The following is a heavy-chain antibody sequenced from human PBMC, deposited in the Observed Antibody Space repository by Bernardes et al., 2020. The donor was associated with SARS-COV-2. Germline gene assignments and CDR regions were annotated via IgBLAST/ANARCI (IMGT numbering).Heavy chain of an antibody. CDR2: IYYSGST. J-gene: IGHJ4*02. D-gene: IGHD6-6*01. Sequence: SETLSLTCTVSGGSIISSSYYWGWIRQPPGKGLEWIGSIYYSGSTYYNPSLKSRVTISVDTSKNQFSLKLSSVTAADTAVYYCARDGLSGIAARPGDYWGQGTLVTVSS. CDR3: ARDGLSGIAARPGDY. CDR1: GGSIISSSYY. V-gene: IGHV4-39*07.